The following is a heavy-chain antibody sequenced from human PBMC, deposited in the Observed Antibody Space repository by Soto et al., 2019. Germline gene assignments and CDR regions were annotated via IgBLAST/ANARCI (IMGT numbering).Heavy chain of an antibody. CDR1: VYTFTIYG. CDR3: ARDTQYKWNTFNWLDH. Sequence: ASVXVSFKASVYTFTIYGIICFLQAPGQGLEWMGWISAYNGNTNYAQKLQGRVTMTTDTSTSTAYMELRSLRSDDTAVYYCARDTQYKWNTFNWLDHWGQGNMVTVYS. J-gene: IGHJ5*02. D-gene: IGHD1-20*01. V-gene: IGHV1-18*01. CDR2: ISAYNGNT.